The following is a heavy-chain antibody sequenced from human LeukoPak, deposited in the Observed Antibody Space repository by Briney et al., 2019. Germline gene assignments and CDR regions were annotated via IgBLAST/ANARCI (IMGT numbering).Heavy chain of an antibody. J-gene: IGHJ4*02. V-gene: IGHV3-21*01. CDR1: GFTFSSSS. D-gene: IGHD1-26*01. CDR2: ISSSSSYI. CDR3: ARARSCSGSYYFDY. Sequence: PGGSLRLSCAASGFTFSSSSMNWVRQAPGKGLEWVLSISSSSSYIYYADSVKGRFTISRDNAKNSLYLQMNSLRAEDTAVYYCARARSCSGSYYFDYWGQGTLVTVSS.